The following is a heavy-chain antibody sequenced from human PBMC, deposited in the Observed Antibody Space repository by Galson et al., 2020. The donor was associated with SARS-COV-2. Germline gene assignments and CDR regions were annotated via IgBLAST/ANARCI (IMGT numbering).Heavy chain of an antibody. V-gene: IGHV2-5*02. J-gene: IGHJ4*02. D-gene: IGHD6-13*01. CDR3: THRPTTIAAGDMTFHY. CDR1: GFSLSTNGVA. Sequence: SGPTLVKPTQTLTLTCTFSGFSLSTNGVAVGWIRQPPGKALEWLALIYWDDDKRYSPSLRTRLTISKDTAKNQVVLTMTNLDPVDTATYYCTHRPTTIAAGDMTFHYWGQGTLVTVSS. CDR2: IYWDDDK.